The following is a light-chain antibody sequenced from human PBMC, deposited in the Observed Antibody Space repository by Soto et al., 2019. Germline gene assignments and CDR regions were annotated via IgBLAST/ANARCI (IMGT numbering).Light chain of an antibody. CDR2: DVS. CDR3: CSYTTSNTRQIV. Sequence: QSVLTQPASVSGSPGQSITISCTGTSSDVVVYNYVSWYQQHPGKAPKFMIYDVSNRPSGVSNRFSGSKSGNTASLTISGLQAEDEADYYCCSYTTSNTRQIVFGTGTKVTVL. V-gene: IGLV2-14*01. J-gene: IGLJ1*01. CDR1: SSDVVVYNY.